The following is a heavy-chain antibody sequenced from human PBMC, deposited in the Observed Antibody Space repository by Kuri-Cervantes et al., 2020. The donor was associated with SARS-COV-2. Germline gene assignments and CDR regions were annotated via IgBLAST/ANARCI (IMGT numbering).Heavy chain of an antibody. CDR3: ARASYVLRFLEWLSPGDY. J-gene: IGHJ4*02. CDR2: FDPEDGET. CDR1: GYTFTSYG. D-gene: IGHD3-3*01. V-gene: IGHV1-2*02. Sequence: ASVKVSCKASGYTFTSYGISWVRQAPGQGLEWMGGFDPEDGETIYAQKFQGRVTMTRDTSISTAYMELSRLRSDDTAVYYCARASYVLRFLEWLSPGDYWGQGTLVTVSS.